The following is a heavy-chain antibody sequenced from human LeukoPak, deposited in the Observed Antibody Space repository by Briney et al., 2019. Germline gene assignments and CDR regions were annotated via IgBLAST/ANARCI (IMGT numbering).Heavy chain of an antibody. CDR2: ISGSGGST. CDR3: AKGSAYYDSSGYSEVDY. D-gene: IGHD3-22*01. V-gene: IGHV3-23*01. J-gene: IGHJ4*02. CDR1: GFTFSSYA. Sequence: GGSLRLSCAASGFTFSSYAMSWVRQAPGKGLEWVSAISGSGGSTYYADSVKGRFTISRDKSKNTLYLQMNSLRAEDTAVYYCAKGSAYYDSSGYSEVDYWGQGTLVTVSS.